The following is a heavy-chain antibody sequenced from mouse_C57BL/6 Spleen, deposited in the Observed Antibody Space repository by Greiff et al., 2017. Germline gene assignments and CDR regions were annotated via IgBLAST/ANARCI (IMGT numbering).Heavy chain of an antibody. J-gene: IGHJ3*01. CDR1: GFTFSSYT. V-gene: IGHV5-9*01. CDR2: ISGGGGNT. CDR3: ARQSEGNPFAY. Sequence: EVKLMESGGGLVKPGGSLKLSCAASGFTFSSYTMSWVRQTPEKRLEWVATISGGGGNTYYPDSVKGRVTISRDNAKNTLYLQMSSRRSEDTALYYCARQSEGNPFAYWGQGTLVTVSA. D-gene: IGHD2-1*01.